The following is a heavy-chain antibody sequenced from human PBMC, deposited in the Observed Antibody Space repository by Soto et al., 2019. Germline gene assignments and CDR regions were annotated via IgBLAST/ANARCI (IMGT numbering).Heavy chain of an antibody. CDR2: ISGSARNT. Sequence: GGSLRLSCGASGFAFNNYAMAWVRQAPGKGLEWVSTISGSARNTYYADSVKGRFAISRDNSRNTLYLQMNSLRAADTAIYYCARSRHLRYFEWLESQYYCGFDVWGQGTTVTVSS. CDR1: GFAFNNYA. CDR3: ARSRHLRYFEWLESQYYCGFDV. J-gene: IGHJ6*02. V-gene: IGHV3-23*01. D-gene: IGHD3-9*01.